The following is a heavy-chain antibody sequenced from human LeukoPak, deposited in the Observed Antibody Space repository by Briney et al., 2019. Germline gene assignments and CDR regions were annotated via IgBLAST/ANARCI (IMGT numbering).Heavy chain of an antibody. D-gene: IGHD5-12*01. CDR1: GYSFTSYW. CDR3: ARHIKVARYYYGMDV. Sequence: GESLKISCKGSGYSFTSYWIGWVRQMPGKGLEWMGIIYPGDSDTRYSPSFQGQVTISADKSISTAYLQWSSLKASGTAMYYCARHIKVARYYYGMDVWGQGTTVTVSS. J-gene: IGHJ6*02. CDR2: IYPGDSDT. V-gene: IGHV5-51*01.